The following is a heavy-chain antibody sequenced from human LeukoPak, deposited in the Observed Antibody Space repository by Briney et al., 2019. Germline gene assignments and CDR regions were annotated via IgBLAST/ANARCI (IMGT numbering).Heavy chain of an antibody. V-gene: IGHV5-51*01. CDR2: VFPGDSNA. CDR1: GERFADCW. J-gene: IGHJ4*02. D-gene: IGHD3-22*01. CDR3: AKLNYDSSGFKGRHFDY. Sequence: GGALLSFCWASGERFADCWIVWGRRLPGVEVEWMGIVFPGDSNARYGPSFHGHVTISVDKSITTAYLQWRSLKVSDTAMYFCAKLNYDSSGFKGRHFDYWGPGTLVTVSS.